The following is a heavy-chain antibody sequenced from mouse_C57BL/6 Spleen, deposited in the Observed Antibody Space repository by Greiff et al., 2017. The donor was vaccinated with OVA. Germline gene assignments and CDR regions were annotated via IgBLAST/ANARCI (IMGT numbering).Heavy chain of an antibody. Sequence: EVQLQQSGPELVKPGASVKISCKASGHSFTGYYMNWVKQSPEKSLEWIGEINPSTGGTTYNQKFKAKATLTVDKSSSTAYMQLKSLTSEDSAVYYCARTPYYSNYGEVDYWGQGTTLTVSS. D-gene: IGHD2-5*01. J-gene: IGHJ2*01. CDR2: INPSTGGT. CDR1: GHSFTGYY. V-gene: IGHV1-42*01. CDR3: ARTPYYSNYGEVDY.